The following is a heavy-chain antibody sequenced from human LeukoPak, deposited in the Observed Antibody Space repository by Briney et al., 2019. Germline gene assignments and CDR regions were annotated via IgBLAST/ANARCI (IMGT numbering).Heavy chain of an antibody. CDR3: AREGGSLKYIDY. Sequence: ASVKVSCKASGNTXTSYYVHWVRQAPGQGLEWMGVIDPSGGRTWYAQKLQGRGTMTRDTSTVYMELSSLRSEDTAVYYCAREGGSLKYIDYWGQGTLVTVSS. CDR2: IDPSGGRT. J-gene: IGHJ4*02. V-gene: IGHV1-46*04. D-gene: IGHD3-16*01. CDR1: GNTXTSYY.